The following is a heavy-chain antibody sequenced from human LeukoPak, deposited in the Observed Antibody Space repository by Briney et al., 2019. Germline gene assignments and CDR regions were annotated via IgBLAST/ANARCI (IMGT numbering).Heavy chain of an antibody. Sequence: GASVKVSCKASGYTFTSYGISWVRQAPGQGLEWMGWISAYNGNTNYAQKLQGRVTMTTDTSTSTAYMELSSLRSEDTAVYYCARSGLGDYVWGSYLPGYFDYWGQGTLVTVSS. CDR3: ARSGLGDYVWGSYLPGYFDY. D-gene: IGHD3-16*02. J-gene: IGHJ4*02. V-gene: IGHV1-18*01. CDR2: ISAYNGNT. CDR1: GYTFTSYG.